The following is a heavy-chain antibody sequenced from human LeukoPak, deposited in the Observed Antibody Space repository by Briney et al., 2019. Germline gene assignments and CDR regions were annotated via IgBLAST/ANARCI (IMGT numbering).Heavy chain of an antibody. CDR2: IRYDGSNK. Sequence: PGGSLRLSCAASGFTFSSYGMHWVRQAPGKGLEWVAFIRYDGSNKYYADSVKGRFTISRDNAKNSLYLQMNSLRAEDTAVYYCARDAGYCSGGSCSPYYYMDVWGKGTTVTVSS. J-gene: IGHJ6*03. CDR1: GFTFSSYG. D-gene: IGHD2-15*01. CDR3: ARDAGYCSGGSCSPYYYMDV. V-gene: IGHV3-30*02.